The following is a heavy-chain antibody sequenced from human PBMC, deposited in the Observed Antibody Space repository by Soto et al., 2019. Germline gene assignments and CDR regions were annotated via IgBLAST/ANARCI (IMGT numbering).Heavy chain of an antibody. CDR3: ARNWREDYYGMDV. Sequence: PGESLKISCVASGFTSSSYWMSWVRQAPEMGLEWVANIKQDGSEKYYVDSVKGRFAISRDNAKNSLFLQMNNLRAEDTAVYFCARNWREDYYGMDVWGQGTTVTVSS. CDR2: IKQDGSEK. CDR1: GFTSSSYW. J-gene: IGHJ6*02. D-gene: IGHD1-26*01. V-gene: IGHV3-7*03.